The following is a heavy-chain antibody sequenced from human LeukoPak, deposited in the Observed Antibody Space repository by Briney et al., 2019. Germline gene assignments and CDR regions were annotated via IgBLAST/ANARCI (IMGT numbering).Heavy chain of an antibody. V-gene: IGHV1-2*02. CDR3: ANWAATIPNFNF. J-gene: IGHJ4*02. CDR1: GYTFTDYY. CDR2: IDPDTGGT. D-gene: IGHD5-12*01. Sequence: SVKVSCKASGYTFTDYYIHWVRQAPGQGLEWMGWIDPDTGGTNFAQKFQGRVTMTTDMSITTVYMELTRLRSDDTAVYYCANWAATIPNFNFWGQGTLVTVSS.